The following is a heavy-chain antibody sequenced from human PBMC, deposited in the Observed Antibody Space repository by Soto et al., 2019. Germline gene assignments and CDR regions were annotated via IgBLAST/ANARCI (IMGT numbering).Heavy chain of an antibody. CDR3: ARETNCSGGSCYDY. V-gene: IGHV4-31*03. CDR2: IYYSGST. J-gene: IGHJ4*02. D-gene: IGHD2-15*01. Sequence: SETLSLTCTVSGGSISSGGYYWSWIRQHPGKGLEWIGYIYYSGSTYYNPSLKSRVTISVDTSKNQFSLKLSSVTAADTAVYYCARETNCSGGSCYDYWGQGTLVTVSS. CDR1: GGSISSGGYY.